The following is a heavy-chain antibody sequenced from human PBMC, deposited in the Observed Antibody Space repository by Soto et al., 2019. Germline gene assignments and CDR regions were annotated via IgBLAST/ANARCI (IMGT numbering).Heavy chain of an antibody. CDR1: GGTFSSYA. Sequence: QVQLVQSGAEVRQPASSVKVSCKTSGGTFSSYAISWVRQAPGQGLEWMGGIVPIVDTSTYAQKFQGRVTITAAESAITVYMELSSLRSDDTAVYYCVSVVAIPGYPDNWGQGTLVTVSS. CDR2: IVPIVDTS. V-gene: IGHV1-69*12. CDR3: VSVVAIPGYPDN. J-gene: IGHJ4*02. D-gene: IGHD5-12*01.